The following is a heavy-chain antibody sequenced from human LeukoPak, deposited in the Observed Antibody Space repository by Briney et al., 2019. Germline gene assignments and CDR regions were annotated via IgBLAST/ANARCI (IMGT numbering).Heavy chain of an antibody. V-gene: IGHV5-51*01. CDR2: IYPRDSDT. CDR1: GYSFTYYW. CDR3: ARQDGSSKYFFDY. Sequence: GESPKISCKGSGYSFTYYWIAWVRQMPGKGLEWMGIIYPRDSDTRYSPSFQGQVTISADKSISTAYLQWSSLKASNTAMYYCARQDGSSKYFFDYWGQGTLVTVSS. D-gene: IGHD6-6*01. J-gene: IGHJ4*02.